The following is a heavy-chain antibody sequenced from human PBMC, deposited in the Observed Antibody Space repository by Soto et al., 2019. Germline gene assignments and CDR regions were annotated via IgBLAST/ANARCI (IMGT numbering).Heavy chain of an antibody. CDR1: GFTFSNYG. J-gene: IGHJ4*02. V-gene: IGHV3-33*06. CDR3: TKRYCSGGNCHYDY. D-gene: IGHD2-15*01. CDR2: IWPYGSKE. Sequence: GGSLRLSCAASGFTFSNYGFHWVRQAPDRGLEWVAVIWPYGSKESYAESVRGRFTISRDDSKKTLYLEMNSLRVDDTGVYYCTKRYCSGGNCHYDYWGQGTLVTVSS.